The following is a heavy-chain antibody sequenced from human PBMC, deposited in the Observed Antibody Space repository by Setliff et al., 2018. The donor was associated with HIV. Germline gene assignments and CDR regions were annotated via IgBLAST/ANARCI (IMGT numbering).Heavy chain of an antibody. Sequence: ASVKVSCKASGDTFTTYALHWVRQAPGQRPEWMGWINAGNGDTKSSQKFQGRVTITRDTSASTAYMELSSLRSEDTGVYYCAIGSSNWPHRPNNYYFDYWGQGTPVTVS. V-gene: IGHV1-3*01. D-gene: IGHD6-13*01. J-gene: IGHJ4*02. CDR1: GDTFTTYA. CDR3: AIGSSNWPHRPNNYYFDY. CDR2: INAGNGDT.